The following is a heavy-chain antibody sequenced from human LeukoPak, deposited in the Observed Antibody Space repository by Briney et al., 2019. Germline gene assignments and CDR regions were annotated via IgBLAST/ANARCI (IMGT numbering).Heavy chain of an antibody. CDR1: EFTFSSYG. CDR2: IRYDGNNK. Sequence: GGSLRLSCAASEFTFSSYGMHWVRQAPGKGLEWVAFIRYDGNNKYYADSVKGRFTISRDNSKNTLYLQMNSLRTEDTAVYYCAKQSVTVTTMGYWGQGTLVTVSS. D-gene: IGHD4-17*01. V-gene: IGHV3-30*02. J-gene: IGHJ4*02. CDR3: AKQSVTVTTMGY.